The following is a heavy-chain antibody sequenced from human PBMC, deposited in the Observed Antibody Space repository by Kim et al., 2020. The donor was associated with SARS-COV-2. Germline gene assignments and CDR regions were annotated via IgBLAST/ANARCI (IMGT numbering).Heavy chain of an antibody. CDR1: GYTFTSYG. J-gene: IGHJ6*02. CDR3: ARDTPDCSSTSCYAGYYYYYGMDV. CDR2: ISAYNGNT. Sequence: ASVKVSCKASGYTFTSYGISWVRQAPGQGLEWMGWISAYNGNTNYAQKLQGRVTMTTDTSTSTAYMELRSLRSDDTAVYYCARDTPDCSSTSCYAGYYYYYGMDVWGQGTTVTVSS. V-gene: IGHV1-18*01. D-gene: IGHD2-2*01.